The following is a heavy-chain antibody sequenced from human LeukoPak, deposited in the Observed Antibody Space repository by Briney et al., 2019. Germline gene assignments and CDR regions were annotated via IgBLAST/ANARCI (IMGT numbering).Heavy chain of an antibody. CDR3: ARAVAVAGTVSWFDP. Sequence: ASVKVSCKASGYTFTGYYIHWVRQAPGQGLEWMGWINPNSGGTNYAQKFQGRVTMTRDTSISTTYMELSRLRSDDTAVDYCARAVAVAGTVSWFDPWGQGTLVTVSS. CDR2: INPNSGGT. J-gene: IGHJ5*02. D-gene: IGHD6-19*01. V-gene: IGHV1-2*02. CDR1: GYTFTGYY.